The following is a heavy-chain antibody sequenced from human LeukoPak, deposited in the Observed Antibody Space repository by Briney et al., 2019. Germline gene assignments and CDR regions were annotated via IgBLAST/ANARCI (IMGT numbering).Heavy chain of an antibody. V-gene: IGHV4-59*01. CDR2: IYYSGST. Sequence: SETLSLTCTVSGGSMSSYYWSWIRQPPGKGLEWIGYIYYSGSTNYNPSLRSRVTISVDTSKNQFSLKLSSVTAADTAVYYCAGVFEYSSSSLVYYYYYMDVWGKGTTVTVSS. J-gene: IGHJ6*03. D-gene: IGHD6-6*01. CDR3: AGVFEYSSSSLVYYYYYMDV. CDR1: GGSMSSYY.